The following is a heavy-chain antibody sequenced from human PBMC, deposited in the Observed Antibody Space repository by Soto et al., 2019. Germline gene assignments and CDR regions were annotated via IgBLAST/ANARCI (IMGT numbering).Heavy chain of an antibody. CDR1: GGTFSSYS. V-gene: IGHV1-69*12. J-gene: IGHJ5*02. Sequence: QVQLVQSGAEVKKPGSSVKVSCKASGGTFSSYSISWLRQAPGQGLEWLGGIIPVFGRTNYAQQFQGRVTITADEFTSTAYMELRSLRSEATAVSYCARGGGQLLQAALRVWFDPWGQGSLVTVSS. CDR2: IIPVFGRT. CDR3: ARGGGQLLQAALRVWFDP. D-gene: IGHD3-22*01.